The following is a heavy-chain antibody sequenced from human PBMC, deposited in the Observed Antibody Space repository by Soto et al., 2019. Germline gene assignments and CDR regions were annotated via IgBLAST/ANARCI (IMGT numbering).Heavy chain of an antibody. CDR1: GFTFSSYA. D-gene: IGHD2-2*01. CDR3: AKVGGLNQPLLWGFDY. V-gene: IGHV3-23*01. J-gene: IGHJ4*02. CDR2: ISGSGGST. Sequence: GGSLRLSCAASGFTFSSYAMSWVRQAPGKGLEWVSAISGSGGSTYYADSVKGRFTISRDNSKNTLYLQMNSLRAEDTAVYYCAKVGGLNQPLLWGFDYWGEGTLVPVS.